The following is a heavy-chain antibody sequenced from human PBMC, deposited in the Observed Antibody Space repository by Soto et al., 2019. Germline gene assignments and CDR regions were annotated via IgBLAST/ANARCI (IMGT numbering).Heavy chain of an antibody. J-gene: IGHJ6*02. V-gene: IGHV1-8*01. CDR3: ARERTGTTSMDV. CDR2: MNPNSGNT. CDR1: GYTFTSYD. Sequence: QVQLVQSGAEVKKPGASVKVSCKASGYTFTSYDINWVRQATGQGLEWMGWMNPNSGNTGYAQKFRGRVTMTRNTSISTAYMELSSLRYEDTAGYYCARERTGTTSMDVWGQGTTVTVSS. D-gene: IGHD1-1*01.